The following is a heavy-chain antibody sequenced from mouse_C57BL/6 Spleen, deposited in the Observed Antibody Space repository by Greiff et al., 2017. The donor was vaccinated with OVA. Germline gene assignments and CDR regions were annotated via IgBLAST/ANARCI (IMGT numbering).Heavy chain of an antibody. CDR3: AREGWLLPYYFDY. CDR2: IYPRDGST. D-gene: IGHD2-3*01. J-gene: IGHJ2*01. V-gene: IGHV1-78*01. CDR1: GYTFTDHT. Sequence: VQLQESDAELVKPGASVKISCKVSGYTFTDHTIHWMKQRPEQGLEWIGYIYPRDGSTKYNEKFKGKATLTADKSSSTAYMQLNSLTSEDSAVYFCAREGWLLPYYFDYWGQGTTLTVSS.